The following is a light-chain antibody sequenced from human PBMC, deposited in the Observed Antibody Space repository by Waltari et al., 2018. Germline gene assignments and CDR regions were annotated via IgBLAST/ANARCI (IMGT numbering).Light chain of an antibody. V-gene: IGLV2-14*01. CDR2: EVT. J-gene: IGLJ3*02. Sequence: QSALTQPASVSGSLGQSISISCAGTSNDVGVHNLVSWYQQYPGRAPKLVIYEVTNRPSGISSRFSGSKSGNTASLTISGLQSEDEAEYFCSSYSTTFTVLFGGGTKVTV. CDR3: SSYSTTFTVL. CDR1: SNDVGVHNL.